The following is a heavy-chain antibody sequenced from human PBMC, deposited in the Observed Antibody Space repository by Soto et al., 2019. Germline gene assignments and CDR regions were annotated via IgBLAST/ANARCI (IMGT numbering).Heavy chain of an antibody. CDR3: ARIVVVPAASDY. J-gene: IGHJ4*02. Sequence: GESLKISCKGSGYSFTSYWISWVRQMPGKGLEWMGRIDPSDSYTNYSPSLQGHVTISADKSISTAYLQWSSLKASDTAMYYCARIVVVPAASDYWGQGTLVTVSS. CDR2: IDPSDSYT. CDR1: GYSFTSYW. V-gene: IGHV5-10-1*01. D-gene: IGHD2-2*01.